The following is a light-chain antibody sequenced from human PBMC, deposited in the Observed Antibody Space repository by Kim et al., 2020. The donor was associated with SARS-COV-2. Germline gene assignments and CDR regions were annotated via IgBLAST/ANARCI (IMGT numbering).Light chain of an antibody. CDR3: QLWDTGTGHVL. J-gene: IGLJ2*01. Sequence: ADMPASMSCGRTNLRNNSDNSYQRCLGPAPVLVIYYDYNRPSGIPERLSASTSGTTATLTISSVEAGDEADSYCQLWDTGTGHVLFGGGTQLTVL. CDR1: NLRNNS. CDR2: YDY. V-gene: IGLV3-21*01.